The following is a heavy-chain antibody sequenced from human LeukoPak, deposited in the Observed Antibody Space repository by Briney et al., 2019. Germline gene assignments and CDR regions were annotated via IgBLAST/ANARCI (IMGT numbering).Heavy chain of an antibody. J-gene: IGHJ4*02. V-gene: IGHV3-23*01. CDR3: AKDQSGWSRIFDY. D-gene: IGHD6-19*01. CDR2: ISGSGYST. CDR1: GFTFSSYA. Sequence: GGSLRLSCAASGFTFSSYAMSWVRQAPGKGLEWVSAISGSGYSTYYADSVKGRFTISRDNSKNTLYLQMNSLRAEDTAVYYCAKDQSGWSRIFDYWGQGTLVTVSS.